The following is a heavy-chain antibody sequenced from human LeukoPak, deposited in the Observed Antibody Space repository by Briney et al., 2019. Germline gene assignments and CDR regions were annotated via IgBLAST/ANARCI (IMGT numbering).Heavy chain of an antibody. Sequence: ASVKVSCKASGYTFTGYYMHWVRQAPGQGLEWMGIINPSGGSTSYAQKFQGRVTMTRDTSTSTVYMELSSLRSEDTAVYYCARERGTLGMDVWGQGTTVTVSS. J-gene: IGHJ6*02. D-gene: IGHD3-16*01. CDR1: GYTFTGYY. V-gene: IGHV1-46*01. CDR3: ARERGTLGMDV. CDR2: INPSGGST.